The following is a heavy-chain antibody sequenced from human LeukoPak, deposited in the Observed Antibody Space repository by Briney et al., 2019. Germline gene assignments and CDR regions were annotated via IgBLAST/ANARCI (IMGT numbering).Heavy chain of an antibody. V-gene: IGHV3-48*02. CDR3: ARGLAAAAYYFDY. Sequence: GGSLRLSCAASGFTFSTYDMNWVRQAPGKGLEWVSYISSRSSTIYHADSVKGRFTISRDNAKNSLYLQMNSLRDEDTAVYYCARGLAAAAYYFDYWGQGILVTVSS. D-gene: IGHD6-13*01. CDR2: ISSRSSTI. J-gene: IGHJ4*02. CDR1: GFTFSTYD.